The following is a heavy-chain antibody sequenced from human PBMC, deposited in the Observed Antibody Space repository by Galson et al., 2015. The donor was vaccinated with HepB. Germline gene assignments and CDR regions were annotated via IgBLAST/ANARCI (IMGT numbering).Heavy chain of an antibody. CDR3: ARVYRVGVTTRAYFDH. CDR2: ISYDGSIK. D-gene: IGHD1-26*01. J-gene: IGHJ4*02. CDR1: GFTFKNAW. Sequence: SLRLSCAASGFTFKNAWMNWVRQAPGKGLEWVTFISYDGSIKYYADSVKGRFTISRDNSKNTPYLQMNSLRAEDTAVYYCARVYRVGVTTRAYFDHWGQGTLVTVSS. V-gene: IGHV3-30-3*01.